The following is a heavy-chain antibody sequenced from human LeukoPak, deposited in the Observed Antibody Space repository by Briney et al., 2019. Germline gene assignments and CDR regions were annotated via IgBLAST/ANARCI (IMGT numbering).Heavy chain of an antibody. J-gene: IGHJ4*02. CDR1: GFTFSSYA. D-gene: IGHD3-22*01. Sequence: GGSLRLSCAASGFTFSSYAMSWVRQAPGKGLEWVSAISGRGGSTYYADSVKGRFTISRDNSKNTLYLQMNSLRAEDTAVYYCAAYDSSGYFRYYFDYWGQGTLVTVSS. CDR2: ISGRGGST. CDR3: AAYDSSGYFRYYFDY. V-gene: IGHV3-23*01.